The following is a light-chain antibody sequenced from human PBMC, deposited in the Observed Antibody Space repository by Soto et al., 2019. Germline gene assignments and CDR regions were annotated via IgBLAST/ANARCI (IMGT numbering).Light chain of an antibody. CDR2: KAS. CDR1: QSVSSW. J-gene: IGKJ4*01. V-gene: IGKV1-5*03. Sequence: DIQMTQSPSTLSASVGDRVTITCRASQSVSSWLAWYQQKPGKAPKFLIYKASNLEVGVLSRFSGSGSGTEFTLTISSLQPDDFATYYCQQYKSYSLTFGGGTKVDIK. CDR3: QQYKSYSLT.